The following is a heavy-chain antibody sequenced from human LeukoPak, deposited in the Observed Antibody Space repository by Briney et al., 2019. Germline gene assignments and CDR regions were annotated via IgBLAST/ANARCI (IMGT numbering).Heavy chain of an antibody. CDR2: ISSSSSTI. CDR1: GVTFSSYI. CDR3: ARGRGVDY. V-gene: IGHV3-48*02. J-gene: IGHJ4*02. Sequence: GGSLRLSCAASGVTFSSYIMNCVRQAPGKGLEWVSYISSSSSTIYYADSVKGRFTISRDNAKNSLYLQMNRLRDEDTAVYYCARGRGVDYWGQGTLVTVSS. D-gene: IGHD3-10*01.